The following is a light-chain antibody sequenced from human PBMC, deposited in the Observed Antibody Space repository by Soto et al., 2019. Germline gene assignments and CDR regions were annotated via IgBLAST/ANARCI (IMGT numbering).Light chain of an antibody. Sequence: SYELTHPPSVSSAPGQTARITCGGDDIGSKSVHWYQQKPGQAPVLVVHEDRARPSGIPERISGSNSGNTATLTISRVEDGDEADYYCQVWDSSNYHYVFGSGTKVT. CDR1: DIGSKS. J-gene: IGLJ1*01. V-gene: IGLV3-21*02. CDR3: QVWDSSNYHYV. CDR2: EDR.